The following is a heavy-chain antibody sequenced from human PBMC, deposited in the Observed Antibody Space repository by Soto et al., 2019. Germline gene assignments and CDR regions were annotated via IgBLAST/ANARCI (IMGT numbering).Heavy chain of an antibody. CDR1: GYPFTSYY. CDR2: INPSGGST. J-gene: IGHJ4*02. CDR3: AREETTTVTPYFDY. V-gene: IGHV1-46*03. Sequence: ASLKVSCKSSGYPFTSYYIHWVRQAPGQGLEWMGIINPSGGSTSYVQKFQGRVTMTRDTSTSTVYMELSSLRSEDTAVYYCAREETTTVTPYFDYWGQGTLVTVSS. D-gene: IGHD4-17*01.